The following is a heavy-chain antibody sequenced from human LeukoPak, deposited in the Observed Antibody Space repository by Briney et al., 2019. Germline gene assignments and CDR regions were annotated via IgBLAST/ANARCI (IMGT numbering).Heavy chain of an antibody. CDR2: TYYRSKWYN. CDR3: ARDRALRITIFGVVNNWFDP. J-gene: IGHJ5*02. V-gene: IGHV6-1*01. Sequence: SQTLSLTCAISGDSVSSNSAAWHWIRQSPSRGLEWLGRTYYRSKWYNDYAVSVKSRITINPDTSKNQFSLQLNSVTPEDTAVYYCARDRALRITIFGVVNNWFDPWGQGTLVTVSS. CDR1: GDSVSSNSAA. D-gene: IGHD3-3*01.